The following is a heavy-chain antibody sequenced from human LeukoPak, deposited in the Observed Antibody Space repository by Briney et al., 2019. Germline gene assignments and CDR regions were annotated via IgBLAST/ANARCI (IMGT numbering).Heavy chain of an antibody. CDR2: IIPIFGTA. V-gene: IGHV1-69*05. Sequence: GASVKVSCKASGGTFSSYAISWVRQAPGQGLEWMGGIIPIFGTANYTQKFQGRVTITTDESTSTAYMELSSLRSEDTAVYYCARGGMVRGVIPLDYYYMDVWGKGTTVTVSS. D-gene: IGHD3-10*01. CDR1: GGTFSSYA. CDR3: ARGGMVRGVIPLDYYYMDV. J-gene: IGHJ6*03.